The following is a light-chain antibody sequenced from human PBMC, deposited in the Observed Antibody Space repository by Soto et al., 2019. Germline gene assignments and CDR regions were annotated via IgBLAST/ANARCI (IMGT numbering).Light chain of an antibody. CDR1: QTIFNW. CDR3: QQYHSYPWT. J-gene: IGKJ1*01. CDR2: DAS. V-gene: IGKV1-5*01. Sequence: DIQMTQSPSTLSASVGDRVTITCRASQTIFNWLAWYQRKPGRAPNLLIYDASSLQSGVPSTFSGSGSGTEFTLTISSLQPGDFATYYRQQYHSYPWTLGQGTKVDIK.